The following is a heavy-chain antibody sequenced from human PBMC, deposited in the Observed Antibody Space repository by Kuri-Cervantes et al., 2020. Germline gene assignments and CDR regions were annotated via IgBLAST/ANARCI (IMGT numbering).Heavy chain of an antibody. J-gene: IGHJ4*02. CDR2: ISTYNGNT. V-gene: IGHV1-18*01. CDR3: ARDQVEVGDYVY. CDR1: GYRFTSHG. Sequence: ASVKVSCKTSGYRFTSHGIGWVRQAPGQGLEWMGWISTYNGNTNYGRKFKGRVTMTTDTFTATAYMELRSLTSDDTAVYYCARDQVEVGDYVYWGQGTLVTVSS. D-gene: IGHD3-3*01.